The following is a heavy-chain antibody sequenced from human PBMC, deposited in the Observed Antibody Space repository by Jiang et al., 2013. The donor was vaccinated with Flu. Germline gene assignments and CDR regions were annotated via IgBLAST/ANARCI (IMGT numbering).Heavy chain of an antibody. Sequence: FGTANYAQKFQGRVTITADESTSTAYMELSSLRSEDTAVYYCARVLGDYGGNSDDYWGQGTLVTVSS. CDR3: ARVLGDYGGNSDDY. V-gene: IGHV1-69*01. CDR2: FGTA. J-gene: IGHJ4*02. D-gene: IGHD4-23*01.